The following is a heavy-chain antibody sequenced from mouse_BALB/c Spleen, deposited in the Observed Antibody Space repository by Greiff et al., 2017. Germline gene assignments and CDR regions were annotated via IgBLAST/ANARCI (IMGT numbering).Heavy chain of an antibody. V-gene: IGHV1-80*01. CDR3: ARAYDYEGGFAY. Sequence: VQLKESGAELVRPGSSVKISCKASGYAFSSYWMNWVKQRPGQGLEWIGQIYPGDGDTNYNGKFKGKATLTADKSSSTAYMQLSSLTSEDSAVYFCARAYDYEGGFAYWGQGTLVTVSA. CDR2: IYPGDGDT. J-gene: IGHJ3*01. CDR1: GYAFSSYW. D-gene: IGHD2-4*01.